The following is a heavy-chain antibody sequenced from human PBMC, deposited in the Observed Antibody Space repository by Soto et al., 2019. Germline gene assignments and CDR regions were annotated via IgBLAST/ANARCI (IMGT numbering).Heavy chain of an antibody. CDR3: ASVIAARSFNFDY. J-gene: IGHJ4*02. V-gene: IGHV1-69*13. Sequence: RASVKVSCKASGGTFSSYAISWVRQAPGQGLEWMGGIIPIFGTANYAQKFQGRVTITADESTSTAYMELSSLRSEDTAVYYCASVIAARSFNFDYWGQGTLVTVSS. CDR2: IIPIFGTA. CDR1: GGTFSSYA. D-gene: IGHD6-6*01.